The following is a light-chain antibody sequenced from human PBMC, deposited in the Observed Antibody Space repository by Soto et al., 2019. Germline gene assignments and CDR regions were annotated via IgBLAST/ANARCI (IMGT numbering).Light chain of an antibody. CDR3: LQDHNYPWT. CDR1: QGIGNA. V-gene: IGKV1-6*01. J-gene: IGKJ1*01. CDR2: GAS. Sequence: AIQMTQAPSSLCEPLSNRVTTSCRASQGIGNALGWYQQKPGKPPKVLIYGASNLQSGVPPRFSGSGSGTDFTLAISSLQPEDSATYYCLQDHNYPWTFGQGTKVDIK.